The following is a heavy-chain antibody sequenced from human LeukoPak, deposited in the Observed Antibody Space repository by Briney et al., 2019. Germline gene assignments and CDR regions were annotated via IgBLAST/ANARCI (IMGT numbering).Heavy chain of an antibody. V-gene: IGHV3-53*01. J-gene: IGHJ4*02. CDR1: GFTFSSNY. CDR2: IYSGGST. D-gene: IGHD3-22*01. Sequence: GGSLRLSCAASGFTFSSNYMSWVRQAPGKGLEWVSTIYSGGSTYYADSVKGRFTISRDNSKNTLYLQMNSLRAEDTAVYYCARSYYYESSGYYYFDYWGQGTLVTVSS. CDR3: ARSYYYESSGYYYFDY.